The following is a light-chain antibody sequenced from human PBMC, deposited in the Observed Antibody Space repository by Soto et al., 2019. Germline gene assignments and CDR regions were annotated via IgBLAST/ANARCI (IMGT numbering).Light chain of an antibody. CDR3: QQYTTSQTWT. CDR2: GAS. J-gene: IGKJ1*01. V-gene: IGKV3-20*01. Sequence: EIVLTQSPGTLSLSPGERATLSCRTSPGVNSNFLAWYQQKPGQAPRLLIYGASTRATGIPDRFSGTGSGTDFTLTISRRESEDFAVYYCQQYTTSQTWTFGQGTKVEIK. CDR1: PGVNSNF.